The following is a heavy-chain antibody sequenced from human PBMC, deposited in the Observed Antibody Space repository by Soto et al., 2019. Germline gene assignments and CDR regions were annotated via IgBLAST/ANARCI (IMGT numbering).Heavy chain of an antibody. Sequence: GGSLRLSCAASGFTVSSNYMNWVRQAPGRGLKWLSVIYSGGTTYYADSVKGRFTVSRDKSKNTLYLQMNSLRAEDTAVYYCARDPGDFDAFDIWGQGTMVTVSS. CDR2: IYSGGTT. CDR3: ARDPGDFDAFDI. J-gene: IGHJ3*02. V-gene: IGHV3-66*01. D-gene: IGHD1-26*01. CDR1: GFTVSSNY.